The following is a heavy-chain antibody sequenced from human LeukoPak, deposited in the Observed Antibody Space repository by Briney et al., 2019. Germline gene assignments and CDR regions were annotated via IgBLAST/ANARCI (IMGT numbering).Heavy chain of an antibody. V-gene: IGHV4-59*08. CDR1: GGSISSYY. CDR3: ARQPPYYYDDSGYSVYFDY. J-gene: IGHJ4*02. CDR2: IYYSGST. Sequence: SETLSLTCTVSGGSISSYYWSWIRQPPGKGPEWIGYIYYSGSTKYNPSLESRVTISEDTSKNQLSLNLSSVTAADTAVYYCARQPPYYYDDSGYSVYFDYWGQGTLVTVSS. D-gene: IGHD3-22*01.